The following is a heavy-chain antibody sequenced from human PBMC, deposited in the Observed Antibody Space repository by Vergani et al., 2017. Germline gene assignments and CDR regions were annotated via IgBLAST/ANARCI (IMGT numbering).Heavy chain of an antibody. Sequence: QVQLQQWGPGLVKPSETLSLTCTVSGGSISSYYWSWIRQPPGKGLEWIGYISDSGSTNYSPSLKSRVTISIDTSKNQFSLKLSSVTAADTAVYYCARHGVPYGDYAWFDPWGQGTLVTVSS. J-gene: IGHJ5*02. CDR2: ISDSGST. CDR3: ARHGVPYGDYAWFDP. D-gene: IGHD4-17*01. CDR1: GGSISSYY. V-gene: IGHV4-59*08.